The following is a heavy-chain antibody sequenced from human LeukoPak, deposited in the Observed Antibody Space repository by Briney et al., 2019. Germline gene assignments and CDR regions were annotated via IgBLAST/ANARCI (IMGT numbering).Heavy chain of an antibody. V-gene: IGHV3-7*05. Sequence: GGSLRLSCAASGFTFNTYSFNWVRQAPGKGLEWVATINQDGSEKYSVDSVKGRFTISRDNPKNSLFLQMNSLRDEDTAVYYCARVGQQLVRWYFDLWGRGTLVTVSS. D-gene: IGHD6-13*01. CDR3: ARVGQQLVRWYFDL. CDR2: INQDGSEK. CDR1: GFTFNTYS. J-gene: IGHJ2*01.